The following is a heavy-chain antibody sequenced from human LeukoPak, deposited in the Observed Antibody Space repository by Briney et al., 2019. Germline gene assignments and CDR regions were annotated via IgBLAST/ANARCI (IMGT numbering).Heavy chain of an antibody. J-gene: IGHJ4*02. CDR3: VRDLGVDTSMIFFDF. D-gene: IGHD5-18*01. CDR2: SSAYNGNT. CDR1: GYSFTSFG. V-gene: IGHV1-18*01. Sequence: ASVKVSCKASGYSFTSFGISWVRQAPGQGLEWMGWSSAYNGNTNYVQKFQGRVTMTTDTSTSTAYMELRSLRSDDTAVFYCVRDLGVDTSMIFFDFWGQGTLVTVSS.